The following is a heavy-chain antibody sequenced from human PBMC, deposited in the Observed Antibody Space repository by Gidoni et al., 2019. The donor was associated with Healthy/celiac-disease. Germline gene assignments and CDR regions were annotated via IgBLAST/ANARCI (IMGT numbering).Heavy chain of an antibody. CDR3: ATAAGYSSGWAPRPQYYFDY. V-gene: IGHV1-24*01. Sequence: QVQLVQSGAEVKKPGASVKVSCKVSGYTLTELSLPRVRQAPGKGLEWMGGFDPEDGETIYAQKFQGRVTMTEDTSTDTAYMELSSLRSEDTAVYYCATAAGYSSGWAPRPQYYFDYWGQGTLVTVSS. J-gene: IGHJ4*02. D-gene: IGHD6-19*01. CDR2: FDPEDGET. CDR1: GYTLTELS.